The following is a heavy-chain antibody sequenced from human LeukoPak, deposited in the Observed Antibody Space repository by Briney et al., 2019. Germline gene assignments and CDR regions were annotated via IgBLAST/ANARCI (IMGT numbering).Heavy chain of an antibody. J-gene: IGHJ4*02. CDR1: GFTFSSYE. V-gene: IGHV3-48*03. CDR2: ISSSGSTI. CDR3: ARDRGGSDYGY. Sequence: PGGSLRLSCAASGFTFSSYEMNWVRQAPGKGLEWVSYISSSGSTIYYADSVKGRFTISRDNAKNSLYLQMNSLRAKDTAVYYCARDRGGSDYGYWGQGTLVTVSS. D-gene: IGHD1-26*01.